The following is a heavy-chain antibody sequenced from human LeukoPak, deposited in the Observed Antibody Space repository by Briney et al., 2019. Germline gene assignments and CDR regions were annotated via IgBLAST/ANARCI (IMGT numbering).Heavy chain of an antibody. D-gene: IGHD6-13*01. CDR1: GFTFRNFA. Sequence: GGSLRLSRAAYGFTFRNFAMRWGRPAPGERLEWVSGISSSGGSTYYADFVKGRFTVSRDNSKNTLYLQMSSLRAEDTAIYYCAKGLESSIWYTLIDYWGQGTLVTVSS. CDR2: ISSSGGST. J-gene: IGHJ4*02. CDR3: AKGLESSIWYTLIDY. V-gene: IGHV3-23*01.